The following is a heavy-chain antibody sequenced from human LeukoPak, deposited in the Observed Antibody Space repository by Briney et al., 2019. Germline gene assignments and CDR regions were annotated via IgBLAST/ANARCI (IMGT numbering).Heavy chain of an antibody. D-gene: IGHD1-7*01. CDR1: GFTFSSYG. V-gene: IGHV3-33*01. Sequence: PGRSLRLSCAASGFTFSSYGMHWVRQAPGKGLERVADIWYDGSNKYYAGSVKGRFTISRDNSKSTLYLQMNSLRAEDTAVYYCARSLSITGTKTVDYWGQGTLVTVSS. CDR3: ARSLSITGTKTVDY. J-gene: IGHJ4*02. CDR2: IWYDGSNK.